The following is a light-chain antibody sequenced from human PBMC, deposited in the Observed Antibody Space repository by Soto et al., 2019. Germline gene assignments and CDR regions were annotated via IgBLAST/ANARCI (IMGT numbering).Light chain of an antibody. CDR3: QQNGSSPPIT. CDR1: QILIISY. J-gene: IGKJ5*01. V-gene: IGKV3-20*01. Sequence: EIVLTQSPGTLSLSPGERATLSCSASQILIISYLAWYQQKPGQAPRLLIYGASSRATGIPDRFSGSGSGTDFTLTISRLEPEDFAVYYCQQNGSSPPITFGQGTRLEIK. CDR2: GAS.